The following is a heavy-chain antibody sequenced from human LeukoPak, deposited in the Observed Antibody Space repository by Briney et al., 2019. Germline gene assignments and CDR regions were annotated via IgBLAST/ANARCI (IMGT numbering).Heavy chain of an antibody. J-gene: IGHJ4*02. CDR3: ARDYYYYDSSGYSIFDY. V-gene: IGHV4-39*07. D-gene: IGHD3-22*01. CDR2: IYYSGST. CDR1: GGSISSSSYY. Sequence: SETLSLICTVSGGSISSSSYYWGWIRQPPGKGLEWIGSIYYSGSTYYNPSLKSRVTISVDTSKNQFSLKLSSVTAADTAFYYCARDYYYYDSSGYSIFDYWGQGTLVTVSS.